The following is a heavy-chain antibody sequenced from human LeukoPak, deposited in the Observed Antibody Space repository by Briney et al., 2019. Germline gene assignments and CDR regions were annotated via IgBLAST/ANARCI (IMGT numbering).Heavy chain of an antibody. CDR3: TTVRPYASTPFDY. Sequence: GGSLRLSCAASGFTFSSYWMSWVRQAPGKGLEWVGRIKSKTDGGTTDYAAPVKGRFTISRDDSKNTLYLQMNSLKTEDTAVYYCTTVRPYASTPFDYWGQGTLVTVSS. V-gene: IGHV3-15*01. CDR1: GFTFSSYW. D-gene: IGHD2-2*01. J-gene: IGHJ4*02. CDR2: IKSKTDGGTT.